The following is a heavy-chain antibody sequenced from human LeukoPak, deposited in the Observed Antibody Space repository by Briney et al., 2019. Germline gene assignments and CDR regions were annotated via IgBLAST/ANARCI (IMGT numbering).Heavy chain of an antibody. CDR3: AIGQRRLQDY. CDR1: GASVSSDSYC. CDR2: IYYSGST. Sequence: KPSETHSLVCTVSGASVSSDSYCWTWIRQPPGKGLEWIGYIYYSGSTNYNPSLESRVTISLDTSKSQISLKLSSVTAADTAVYYCAIGQRRLQDYWGQGTLVTVSS. V-gene: IGHV4-61*01. J-gene: IGHJ4*02.